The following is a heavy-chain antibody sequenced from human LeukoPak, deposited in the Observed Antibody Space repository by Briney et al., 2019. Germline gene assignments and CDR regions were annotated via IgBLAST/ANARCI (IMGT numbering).Heavy chain of an antibody. V-gene: IGHV5-51*01. CDR2: TYPCDSDT. CDR1: GYSFTSYW. CDR3: ARLVGDTDDY. J-gene: IGHJ4*02. D-gene: IGHD1-26*01. Sequence: GESLKISCKCSGYSFTSYWIGWARQMPGKGLEWMGITYPCDSDTSYSPSFQGQVTISADKSISTAYLQWSSLKASDTAMYYRARLVGDTDDYWGQGTLVTVSS.